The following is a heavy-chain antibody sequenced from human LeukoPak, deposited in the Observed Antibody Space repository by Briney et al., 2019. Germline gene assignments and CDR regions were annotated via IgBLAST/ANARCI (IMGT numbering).Heavy chain of an antibody. CDR3: ARRRYYYDSSGYTVYYFDY. Sequence: KTSETLSLTCTVSGGSISSYYWSWIRQPPGKGLEWTGYIYYSGSTNYNPSLKSRVTISVDTSKNQFSLKLSSVTAADTAVYYCARRRYYYDSSGYTVYYFDYWGQGTLVTVSS. J-gene: IGHJ4*02. V-gene: IGHV4-59*08. CDR2: IYYSGST. D-gene: IGHD3-22*01. CDR1: GGSISSYY.